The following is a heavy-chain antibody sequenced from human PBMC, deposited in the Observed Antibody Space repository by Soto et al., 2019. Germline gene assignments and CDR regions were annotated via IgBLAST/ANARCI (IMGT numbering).Heavy chain of an antibody. D-gene: IGHD6-19*01. V-gene: IGHV1-69*01. CDR3: ARGASNSTGWDIWFDP. Sequence: QVQLVQSGAEVKKPGSSVKVSCTASGGTFSTYPINWVRQAPGQGLEYMGGIIPKFGTTNYAQKFRGTVTITAAESTRTAYMELNNLRSEDTAVYYCARGASNSTGWDIWFDPWGQGTLVTVSS. CDR2: IIPKFGTT. CDR1: GGTFSTYP. J-gene: IGHJ5*02.